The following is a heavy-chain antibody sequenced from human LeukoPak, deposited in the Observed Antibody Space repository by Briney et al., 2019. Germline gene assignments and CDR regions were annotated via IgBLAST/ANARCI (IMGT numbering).Heavy chain of an antibody. V-gene: IGHV1-2*02. Sequence: GSVKVSCKASGYTFTGYYMHWVRQAPGQGLEWMGWINPNSGGTNYAQKFQGRVTMTRDTSISTAYMELSRLRSDDTAVYYCAGGRTDIVVVPATLRNYYFDYWGQGTLVTVSS. J-gene: IGHJ4*02. CDR2: INPNSGGT. D-gene: IGHD2-2*01. CDR1: GYTFTGYY. CDR3: AGGRTDIVVVPATLRNYYFDY.